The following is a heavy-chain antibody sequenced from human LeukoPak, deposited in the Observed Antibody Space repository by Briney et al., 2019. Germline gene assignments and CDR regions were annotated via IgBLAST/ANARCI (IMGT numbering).Heavy chain of an antibody. J-gene: IGHJ5*02. Sequence: HRASVKVSCKASGYTFTSYGISWVRQAPGQGLEWMGWISAYNGNTNYAQKLQGRVTMTTDTSTSTAYMELRSLRSDDTAVYYCASTPRLRFGNWFDPWGQGTLVTVSS. CDR1: GYTFTSYG. CDR2: ISAYNGNT. V-gene: IGHV1-18*01. CDR3: ASTPRLRFGNWFDP. D-gene: IGHD3-3*01.